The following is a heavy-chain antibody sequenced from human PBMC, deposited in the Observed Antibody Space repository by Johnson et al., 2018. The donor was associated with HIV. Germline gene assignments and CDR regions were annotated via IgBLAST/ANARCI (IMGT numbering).Heavy chain of an antibody. V-gene: IGHV3-30*02. CDR3: AKLRRDGYTGGAIQDAFDM. CDR1: GFIFSNFG. Sequence: QVQLVKSGGGVVQPGGSLRLSCAASGFIFSNFGMHWVRQAPGKGLEWVAFIRYDGSNKYYADSVKGRFTISRDNSKNTLYLQMNSLRAEDTAVYYCAKLRRDGYTGGAIQDAFDMWGQGTMVAVSS. J-gene: IGHJ3*02. D-gene: IGHD5-24*01. CDR2: IRYDGSNK.